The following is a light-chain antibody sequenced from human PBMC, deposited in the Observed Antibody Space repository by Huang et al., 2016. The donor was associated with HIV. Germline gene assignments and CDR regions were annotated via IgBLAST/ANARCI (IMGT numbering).Light chain of an antibody. Sequence: AVQLTQSPSSLSASVGDTVIISCRASQDIGTSLAWYQQRTGRAPKLLISAASTLQTGVPSRFSGESAGTYFTLLITNLQPEDFATYYCQQLHTYPITFGQGTRLDMK. CDR3: QQLHTYPIT. J-gene: IGKJ5*01. CDR2: AAS. CDR1: QDIGTS. V-gene: IGKV1-13*02.